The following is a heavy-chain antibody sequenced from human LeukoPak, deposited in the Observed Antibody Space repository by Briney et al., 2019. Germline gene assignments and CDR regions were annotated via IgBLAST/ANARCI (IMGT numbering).Heavy chain of an antibody. J-gene: IGHJ4*02. CDR2: IIPIFGTA. D-gene: IGHD2-21*02. Sequence: SVKVSCKASGGTFSSYAISWVRQAPGQGLEWMGGIIPIFGTANYAQKFQGRVTITADRSTSTAYMELSSLRSEDTAVYYCAREGIHCGGDCYSDYWGQGTLVTVSS. CDR3: AREGIHCGGDCYSDY. CDR1: GGTFSSYA. V-gene: IGHV1-69*06.